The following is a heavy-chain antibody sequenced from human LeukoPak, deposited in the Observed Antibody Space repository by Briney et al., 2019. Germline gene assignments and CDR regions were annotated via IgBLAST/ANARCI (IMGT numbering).Heavy chain of an antibody. D-gene: IGHD2-15*01. Sequence: SETLSLTCTVSGGSISPFYWSWIRQPPGKGLEWSAYIYYSGDTRYNPSLQSRVAISVDTSNNQVSLKLSPVTAADTAVYYCARHGYCSGGSCYWDYWGQGTLVTVSS. CDR3: ARHGYCSGGSCYWDY. J-gene: IGHJ4*02. CDR1: GGSISPFY. V-gene: IGHV4-59*08. CDR2: IYYSGDT.